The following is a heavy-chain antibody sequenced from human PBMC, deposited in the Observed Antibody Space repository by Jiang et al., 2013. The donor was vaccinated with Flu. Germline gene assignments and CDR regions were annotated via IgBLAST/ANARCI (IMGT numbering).Heavy chain of an antibody. CDR2: IRSDESAI. V-gene: IGHV3-30*02. CDR3: AKGTKVASLADL. J-gene: IGHJ5*02. Sequence: QLLESGGGVVQPGGSLRLSCEASGFTLSSHGMHWVRQAPGKGLEWVAYIRSDESAIYYVDSVKGRFTISKDTSKNTLYLQMNSLRPHDTAVYFCAKGTKVASLADLWGRGTLVIVSS. D-gene: IGHD2-15*01. CDR1: GFTLSSHG.